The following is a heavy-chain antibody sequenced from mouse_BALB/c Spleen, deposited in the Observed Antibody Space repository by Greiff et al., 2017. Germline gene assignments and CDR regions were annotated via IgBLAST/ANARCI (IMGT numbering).Heavy chain of an antibody. Sequence: VKLMESGPGLVAPSQSLSITCTVSGFSLTSYGVHWVRQPPGKGLEWLGVIWAGGSTNYNSALMSRLSISKDNSKSQVFLKMNSLQTDDTAMYYCAREPTGTGGYFDVWGAGTTVTVSS. CDR2: IWAGGST. D-gene: IGHD4-1*02. CDR3: AREPTGTGGYFDV. CDR1: GFSLTSYG. J-gene: IGHJ1*01. V-gene: IGHV2-9*02.